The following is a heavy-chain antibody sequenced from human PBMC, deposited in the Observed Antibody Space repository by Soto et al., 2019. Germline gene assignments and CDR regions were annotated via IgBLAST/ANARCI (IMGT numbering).Heavy chain of an antibody. CDR2: IFSNDEK. V-gene: IGHV2-26*01. CDR1: GFSLSNARMG. D-gene: IGHD1-1*01. J-gene: IGHJ4*02. CDR3: ARIRRTWNELDY. Sequence: QVTLKESGPVLVKPTEPLTLTCTGSGFSLSNARMGVSWIRQPPGKALEWLAHIFSNDEKSYSQSLKSRLTISKDTSKSQVVLTMTNMDPVDTATYVGARIRRTWNELDYWGQGTLVTVSS.